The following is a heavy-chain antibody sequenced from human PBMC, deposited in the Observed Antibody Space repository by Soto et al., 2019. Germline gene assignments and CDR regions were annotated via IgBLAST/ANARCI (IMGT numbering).Heavy chain of an antibody. CDR1: GFTFSSYA. CDR3: ARDLAATRRVDWFDP. CDR2: ISYDGSNK. D-gene: IGHD6-25*01. J-gene: IGHJ5*02. V-gene: IGHV3-30-3*01. Sequence: GGSLRLSCAASGFTFSSYAMHWVRQAPGKGLEWVAVISYDGSNKYYADSVKGRFTISRDNSKNTLYLQMNSLRAEDTAVYYYARDLAATRRVDWFDPWGQGTLVTVSS.